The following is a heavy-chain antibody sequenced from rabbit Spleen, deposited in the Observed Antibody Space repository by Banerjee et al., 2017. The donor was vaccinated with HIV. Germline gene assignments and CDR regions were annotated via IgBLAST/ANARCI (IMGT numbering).Heavy chain of an antibody. CDR1: GFSFNGAYY. V-gene: IGHV1S45*01. CDR2: IYAGSRATT. D-gene: IGHD1-1*01. CDR3: ARGYASSGGYSP. J-gene: IGHJ6*01. Sequence: QEQLVESGGGLVQPEGSLTLTCTASGFSFNGAYYMCWVRQAPGKGLEWIACIYAGSRATTYYANWAKGRFTISKTSSTTVTLQMTNLTAADTATYFCARGYASSGGYSPWGPGTLVTVS.